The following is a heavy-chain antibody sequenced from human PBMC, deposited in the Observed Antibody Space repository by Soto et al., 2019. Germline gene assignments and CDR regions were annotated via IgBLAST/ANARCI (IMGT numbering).Heavy chain of an antibody. D-gene: IGHD3-9*01. V-gene: IGHV3-30*18. Sequence: QVQLVESGGGVVQPGGSLRLSCAASGFTFGFYGMHWVRQAPGKGLEWVTLISYNGGDTYYTDSVKGRFTISRDNSKTTLYLQMNSLRPEDTAVYYCAKISDILTGGDAFDIWGQGTMVSVSS. CDR1: GFTFGFYG. CDR2: ISYNGGDT. J-gene: IGHJ3*02. CDR3: AKISDILTGGDAFDI.